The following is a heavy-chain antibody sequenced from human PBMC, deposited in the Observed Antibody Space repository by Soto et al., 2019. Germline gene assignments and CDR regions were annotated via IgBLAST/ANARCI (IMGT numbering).Heavy chain of an antibody. V-gene: IGHV5-51*01. CDR1: GYSFTNYW. CDR2: IYPGDSDT. CDR3: AKFQYSNNLYCAFDI. D-gene: IGHD6-6*01. J-gene: IGHJ3*02. Sequence: GESLKISCKVSGYSFTNYWIAWVRQVPGKGLEWMGIIYPGDSDTRYSSSFQGQVTISVDKSINTAYLQWNSLKASDTAMYYCAKFQYSNNLYCAFDIWGQGTMLTVSS.